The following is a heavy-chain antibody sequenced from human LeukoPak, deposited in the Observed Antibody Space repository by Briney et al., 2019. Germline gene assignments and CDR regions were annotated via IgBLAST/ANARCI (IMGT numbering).Heavy chain of an antibody. CDR1: GGSISSSNW. J-gene: IGHJ4*02. Sequence: SGTLSLTCAVSGGSISSSNWWSWVRQPPGKGLEWIGEIYHSGSTNYNPSLKSRVTISVDKSKNQFSLKLSSVTAADTAVYYCARGNDLRTYYYGSGSDYWGQGTLVTVSS. CDR2: IYHSGST. V-gene: IGHV4-4*02. CDR3: ARGNDLRTYYYGSGSDY. D-gene: IGHD3-10*01.